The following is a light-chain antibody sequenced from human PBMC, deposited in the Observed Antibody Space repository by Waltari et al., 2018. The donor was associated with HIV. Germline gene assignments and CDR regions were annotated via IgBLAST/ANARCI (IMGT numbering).Light chain of an antibody. CDR1: SSNVGSDDL. CDR2: EVT. J-gene: IGLJ1*01. V-gene: IGLV2-23*02. Sequence: QSALTQPASVSGSPGQSITISCTGTSSNVGSDDLVSWYQQHPGEAPKLIIYEVTKRPLGVSNRSSGSKSGNTASLTISGLQAEDEADYYCCSCPRSGIRYVFGTGTKVTVL. CDR3: CSCPRSGIRYV.